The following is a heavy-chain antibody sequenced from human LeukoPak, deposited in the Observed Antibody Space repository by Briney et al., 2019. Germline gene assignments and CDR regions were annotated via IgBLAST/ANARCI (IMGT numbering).Heavy chain of an antibody. D-gene: IGHD2-21*02. Sequence: GGSLRLSCAASGFTFSSYAMSWVRQAPGKGLEWVSAISGSGGSTYYADSVKGRFTISRDNSKNTLYLQMNNLRAEDTAVYYCAKDPQPSCGGDCYFDYWGQGTLVTVSS. CDR3: AKDPQPSCGGDCYFDY. V-gene: IGHV3-23*01. CDR1: GFTFSSYA. J-gene: IGHJ4*02. CDR2: ISGSGGST.